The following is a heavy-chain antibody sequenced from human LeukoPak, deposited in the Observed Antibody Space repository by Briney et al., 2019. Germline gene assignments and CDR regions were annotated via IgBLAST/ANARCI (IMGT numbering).Heavy chain of an antibody. J-gene: IGHJ4*02. D-gene: IGHD2-2*03. CDR3: ARDVDTVLVD. V-gene: IGHV4-39*07. Sequence: SETLSLTCTVSGGSISSSSYYWGWIRQPPGKGLEWIGSIYYSGSTYYNPSLKSRVTISVDTSKNQFSLKLSSVTAADTAVYYCARDVDTVLVDWGQGTLVTVSS. CDR2: IYYSGST. CDR1: GGSISSSSYY.